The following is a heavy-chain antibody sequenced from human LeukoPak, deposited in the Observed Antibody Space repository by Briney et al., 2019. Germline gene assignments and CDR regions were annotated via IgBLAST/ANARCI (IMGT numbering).Heavy chain of an antibody. V-gene: IGHV3-30*02. Sequence: GGSLRLSCAASGFTFSNYAMHWVRQAPGKGLEWLAYIRYDGSSKYYADFVKGRFTISRDYSKNTLYLHMNSLRAEDTAVYYCARDQAGSGHYADYWGQGTLVTVSS. J-gene: IGHJ4*02. CDR3: ARDQAGSGHYADY. CDR2: IRYDGSSK. CDR1: GFTFSNYA. D-gene: IGHD3-10*01.